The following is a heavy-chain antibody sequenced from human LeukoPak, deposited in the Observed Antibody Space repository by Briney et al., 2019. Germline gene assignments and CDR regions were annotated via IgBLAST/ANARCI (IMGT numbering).Heavy chain of an antibody. Sequence: SETLSLTCTVSGGSMSGYYWSWIRQPAGKGLEWIGRLFSSGNTIYNPSLKSRVTMSVDTSKNHFSLNLNSVTAADTALYYCVRGPTTVTEIDYWGQGTLATVSS. V-gene: IGHV4-4*07. D-gene: IGHD4-17*01. CDR3: VRGPTTVTEIDY. CDR2: LFSSGNT. J-gene: IGHJ4*02. CDR1: GGSMSGYY.